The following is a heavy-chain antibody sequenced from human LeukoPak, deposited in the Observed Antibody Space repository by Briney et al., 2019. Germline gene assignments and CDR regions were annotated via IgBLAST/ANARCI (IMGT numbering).Heavy chain of an antibody. CDR2: IKQHGTET. Sequence: GGSLRLSCATSGFTFSNYWMSWVRQAPGKGLQWVANIKQHGTETYYVDSVRGRFTISRDNAKNSLYLQMNSLRAEDTAVYYCANPGYSSGDPNFDYWGQGTLVTVSS. V-gene: IGHV3-7*01. D-gene: IGHD6-19*01. CDR3: ANPGYSSGDPNFDY. CDR1: GFTFSNYW. J-gene: IGHJ4*02.